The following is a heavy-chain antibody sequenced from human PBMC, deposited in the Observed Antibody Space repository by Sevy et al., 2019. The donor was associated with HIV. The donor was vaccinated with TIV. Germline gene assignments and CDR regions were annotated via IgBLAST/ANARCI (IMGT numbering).Heavy chain of an antibody. CDR2: IWYDGSDK. J-gene: IGHJ4*02. V-gene: IGHV3-30*02. D-gene: IGHD3-9*01. CDR1: GFTFSSYG. Sequence: GGSLRLSCAASGFTFSSYGMHWVRQAPGKGLEWVAFIWYDGSDKYYADSVKGRFAISRDNSKNTLYLQMNTLRIEDTAVYYCASYILTSSDYWGQGTLVTVSS. CDR3: ASYILTSSDY.